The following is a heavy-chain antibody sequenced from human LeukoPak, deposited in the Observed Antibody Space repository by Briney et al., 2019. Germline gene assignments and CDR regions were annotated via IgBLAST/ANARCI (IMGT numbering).Heavy chain of an antibody. CDR3: ARAVLEQQLYWFDP. D-gene: IGHD5-18*01. CDR2: TYYRSRWYN. J-gene: IGHJ5*02. V-gene: IGHV6-1*01. Sequence: SQTLSLTCAVSGESVSSNSATWNWIRQSPSKGLEWLGRTYYRSRWYNDFALSVKSRITINPDTSKNQFSLQLDSVTPEDTAVYYCARAVLEQQLYWFDPWGQGTLVTVSS. CDR1: GESVSSNSAT.